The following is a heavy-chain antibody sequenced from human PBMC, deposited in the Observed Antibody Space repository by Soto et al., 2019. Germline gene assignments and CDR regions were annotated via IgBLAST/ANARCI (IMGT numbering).Heavy chain of an antibody. Sequence: GESLKISCKGSGYRFTSDWITWVRQMPGKGLEWMGRIDPSDSYTNYSPSFQGHVTISADKSISTAYLQWSSLKASDTAMYYCARTPYWRMDVWGQGTTVTGSS. CDR1: GYRFTSDW. V-gene: IGHV5-10-1*01. CDR2: IDPSDSYT. J-gene: IGHJ6*02. D-gene: IGHD2-8*02. CDR3: ARTPYWRMDV.